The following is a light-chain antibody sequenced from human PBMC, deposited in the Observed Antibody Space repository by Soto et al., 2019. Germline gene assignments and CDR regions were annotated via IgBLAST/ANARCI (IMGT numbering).Light chain of an antibody. Sequence: QSVLTQPPSVSGAPGQRVTISCTGTSSDIGAGYDVHWYQQLPGTAPKLLFFGNTNRPSGVPDRFSDSKSGTSASLAITGLQADDEADYSCQSYDSSLSAVVFGGGTKLTVL. V-gene: IGLV1-40*01. CDR3: QSYDSSLSAVV. CDR2: GNT. CDR1: SSDIGAGYD. J-gene: IGLJ2*01.